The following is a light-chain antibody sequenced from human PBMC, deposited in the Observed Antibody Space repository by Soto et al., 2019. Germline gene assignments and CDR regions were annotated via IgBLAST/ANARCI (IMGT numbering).Light chain of an antibody. V-gene: IGLV2-14*01. CDR2: EVS. CDR3: SSYTRSHTDV. Sequence: QSALTQPASVSGSPGQSITVSCTGTSSDVGVYNYVSWYQQHPGKAPKLMIYEVSNRPSGVSNRFSDSKSGNTASLTSSGLQAADDDEYFCSSYTRSHTDVFGSGTKLTVL. J-gene: IGLJ1*01. CDR1: SSDVGVYNY.